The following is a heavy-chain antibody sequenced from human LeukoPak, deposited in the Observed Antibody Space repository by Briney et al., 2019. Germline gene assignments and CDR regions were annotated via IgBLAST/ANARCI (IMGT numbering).Heavy chain of an antibody. V-gene: IGHV3-23*01. CDR1: GFAFSSCH. J-gene: IGHJ4*02. CDR2: VTANSDNI. D-gene: IGHD3-10*01. Sequence: GGSLRLSCVGSGFAFSSCHLSWVRQIPGKGLEWLSVVTANSDNIYYADSVKGRFTISRDNSKDTLYLQMNGLRAEDSAPYYCANLQKGNYKANFWGQGTLVTVSS. CDR3: ANLQKGNYKANF.